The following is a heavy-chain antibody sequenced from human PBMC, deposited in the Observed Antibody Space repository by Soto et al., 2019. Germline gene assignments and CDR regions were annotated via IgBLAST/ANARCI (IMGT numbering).Heavy chain of an antibody. CDR1: GGTFSSYA. J-gene: IGHJ4*02. Sequence: SVKVSCKASGGTFSSYAISWVRQAPGQGLEWMGGIIPIFGTANYAQKFQGRVTITADESTSTAYMELSSLRSEDTAVYYCASLTSSGIRADFDYWGQGTLVTVSS. V-gene: IGHV1-69*13. CDR2: IIPIFGTA. D-gene: IGHD6-19*01. CDR3: ASLTSSGIRADFDY.